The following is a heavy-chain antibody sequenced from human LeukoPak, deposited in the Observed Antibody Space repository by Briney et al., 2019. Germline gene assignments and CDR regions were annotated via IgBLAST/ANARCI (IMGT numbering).Heavy chain of an antibody. CDR1: GGSISSGIYF. D-gene: IGHD2-2*01. V-gene: IGHV4-31*03. Sequence: SGTLSLTCTVSGGSISSGIYFWSWIRQHPGKGLEWIGYIHHSGHTYYNPSLKSRVTISMDTSKNQFSLRLSAVTDADTAMYYWARYCSSTKCLLDFWGQGTLVTVSS. J-gene: IGHJ4*02. CDR3: ARYCSSTKCLLDF. CDR2: IHHSGHT.